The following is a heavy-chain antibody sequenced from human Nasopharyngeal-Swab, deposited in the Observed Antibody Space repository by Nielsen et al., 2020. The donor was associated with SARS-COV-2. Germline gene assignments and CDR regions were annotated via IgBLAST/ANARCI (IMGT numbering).Heavy chain of an antibody. CDR3: ARDPKRYCGGDCYSPPDY. D-gene: IGHD2-21*02. Sequence: GESLQISCAASGFTFSSYAMHWVRQAPGKGLEWVAVISYDGSNKYYADSVKGRFTISRDNSKNTLYLQMNSLRAEDTAVYYCARDPKRYCGGDCYSPPDYWGQGTLVTVSS. CDR2: ISYDGSNK. CDR1: GFTFSSYA. J-gene: IGHJ4*02. V-gene: IGHV3-30-3*01.